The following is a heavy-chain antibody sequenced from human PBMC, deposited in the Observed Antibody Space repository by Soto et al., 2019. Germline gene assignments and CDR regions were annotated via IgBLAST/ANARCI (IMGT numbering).Heavy chain of an antibody. J-gene: IGHJ4*02. D-gene: IGHD1-26*01. CDR3: AREISGSYRFDY. CDR2: MNPNSGNT. Sequence: ASVKVSCKASGYTFTSYDINWVRQATGQGLEWMGWMNPNSGNTGYAQKFQGRVTMTRNTSTSTAYMELSSLRSEDTAVYYCAREISGSYRFDYWGQGTLVTVS. V-gene: IGHV1-8*01. CDR1: GYTFTSYD.